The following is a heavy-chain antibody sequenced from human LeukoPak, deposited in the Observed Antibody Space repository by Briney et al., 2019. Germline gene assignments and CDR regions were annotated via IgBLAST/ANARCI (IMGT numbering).Heavy chain of an antibody. D-gene: IGHD3-10*01. CDR2: ISGGNGAT. CDR1: GFTFSTYA. CDR3: AKSYYYGSGSPSLDY. V-gene: IGHV3-23*01. J-gene: IGHJ4*02. Sequence: PGGSLRLSCSASGFTFSTYAMHWVRQAPGKGLEWVSGISGGNGATYYADSVKGRFTISTDNSKNTLYLQMNSLRVEDTAVYYCAKSYYYGSGSPSLDYWGQGTLVTVSS.